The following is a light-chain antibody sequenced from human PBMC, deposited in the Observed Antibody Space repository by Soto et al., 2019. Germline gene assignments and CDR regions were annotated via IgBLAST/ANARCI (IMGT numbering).Light chain of an antibody. CDR3: QQYDNLPPFT. V-gene: IGKV1-33*01. J-gene: IGKJ5*01. CDR1: QTISSW. CDR2: KAS. Sequence: DIQMTQSPSTLSGSVGDRVTITCRASQTISSWLAWYQQKPGKAPKLLIYKASNLETGVPSRFSGSGSGTDFTFTISSLQPEDIATYYCQQYDNLPPFTFGQGTRLEIK.